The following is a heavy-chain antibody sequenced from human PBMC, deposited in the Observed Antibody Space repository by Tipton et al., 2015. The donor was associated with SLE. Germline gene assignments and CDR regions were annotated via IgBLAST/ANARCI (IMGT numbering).Heavy chain of an antibody. CDR3: ARGYAMTYFDL. J-gene: IGHJ2*01. CDR2: ISSSTNSI. CDR1: GFTFSSYR. V-gene: IGHV3-21*04. D-gene: IGHD1-1*01. Sequence: SLRLSCTASGFTFSSYRMNGVRQIPGKGLEWISSISSSTNSINYADSVKGRFTISRDNAKNSLYLQMNSLRAEDTALYYCARGYAMTYFDLWGRGTLVTVSS.